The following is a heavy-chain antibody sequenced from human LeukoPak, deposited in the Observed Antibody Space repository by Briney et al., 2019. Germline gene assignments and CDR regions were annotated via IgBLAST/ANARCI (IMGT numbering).Heavy chain of an antibody. CDR3: ANSGPVVPAAIGY. V-gene: IGHV3-23*01. Sequence: PGGSLGLSCAASGFTFSSYAMSWVRQAPGKGLEWVSAISGSGGSTYYADSVKGRFTISRDNSKNTLYLQMNSLRAEDTAVYYCANSGPVVPAAIGYWGQGTLVTVSS. CDR2: ISGSGGST. J-gene: IGHJ4*02. D-gene: IGHD2-2*01. CDR1: GFTFSSYA.